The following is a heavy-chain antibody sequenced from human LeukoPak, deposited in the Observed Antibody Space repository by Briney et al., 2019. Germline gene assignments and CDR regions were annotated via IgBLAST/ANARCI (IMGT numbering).Heavy chain of an antibody. V-gene: IGHV3-30*18. D-gene: IGHD2-2*01. Sequence: TGGCLRLSCAASGSTLSSYGMHWVRQAPGKGLEWVAIISYDGSNKYYADSVKGRFTISRDNSKNTLYLQMNSLRPEDTAVYYCAKDLLCSSTSCYGSGYFDSWGQGTLVTVSS. J-gene: IGHJ4*02. CDR3: AKDLLCSSTSCYGSGYFDS. CDR2: ISYDGSNK. CDR1: GSTLSSYG.